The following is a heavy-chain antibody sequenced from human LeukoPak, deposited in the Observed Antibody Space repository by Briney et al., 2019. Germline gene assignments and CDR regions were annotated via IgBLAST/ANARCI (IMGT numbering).Heavy chain of an antibody. CDR1: GFTFSSYW. J-gene: IGHJ4*02. CDR3: ARESGKFDY. V-gene: IGHV3-7*05. CDR2: IKQDGSEK. Sequence: QSGGSLRLSCAASGFTFSSYWMSWVRQAPGKGLEWVANIKQDGSEKYYVDSVKGRFSISRDNSKNSLSLEMNSLRTEDTAMYYCARESGKFDYWGQGTLVAVSS.